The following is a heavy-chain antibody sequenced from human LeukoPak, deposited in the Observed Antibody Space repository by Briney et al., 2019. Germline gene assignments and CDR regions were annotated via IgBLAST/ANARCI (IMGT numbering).Heavy chain of an antibody. CDR3: TRDSYYYGSGSPGGWFDP. Sequence: SETLSLTCAVYGGSFSGYYWSWIRQPPGKGLEWIGEINHSGSTNYNPSLKSRVTISVDTSKNQFSLKLSSVTAADTAVYYCTRDSYYYGSGSPGGWFDPWGQGTLVTVSS. V-gene: IGHV4-34*01. CDR2: INHSGST. D-gene: IGHD3-10*01. J-gene: IGHJ5*02. CDR1: GGSFSGYY.